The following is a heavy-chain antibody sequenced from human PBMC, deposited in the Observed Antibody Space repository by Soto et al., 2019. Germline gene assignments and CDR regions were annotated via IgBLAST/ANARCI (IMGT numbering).Heavy chain of an antibody. Sequence: EVQLVESGGGLVKPGGSLRLSCAASGFTFSAYTMNWVRQAPGKGLEWVSSLDPSSTYIYYADSVKGRFTLSRDNAKTSLFLRLSSLRADDTALYYCVRGSYGDYDSWGQGTVVTVSS. CDR2: LDPSSTYI. V-gene: IGHV3-21*02. CDR3: VRGSYGDYDS. CDR1: GFTFSAYT. J-gene: IGHJ5*01. D-gene: IGHD4-17*01.